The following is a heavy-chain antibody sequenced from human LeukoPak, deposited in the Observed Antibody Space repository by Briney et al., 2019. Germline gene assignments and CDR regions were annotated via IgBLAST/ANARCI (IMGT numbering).Heavy chain of an antibody. Sequence: PGGSLRLSCAASGFSFSSYWMSWVRQAPGKGLEWVSAISGSGGRTHYADSVKGRFTISRDNSKNTLYLQMNSLRAEDTAVYYCAKDGGVTSSAWYGGAEFDYWGQGTLVTVSS. D-gene: IGHD6-19*01. CDR2: ISGSGGRT. CDR1: GFSFSSYW. CDR3: AKDGGVTSSAWYGGAEFDY. V-gene: IGHV3-23*01. J-gene: IGHJ4*02.